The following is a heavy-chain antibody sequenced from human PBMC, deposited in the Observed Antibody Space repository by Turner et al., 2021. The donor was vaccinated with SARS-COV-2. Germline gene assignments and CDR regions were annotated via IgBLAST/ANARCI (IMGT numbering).Heavy chain of an antibody. D-gene: IGHD6-19*01. CDR1: GYTFSGYY. J-gene: IGHJ6*02. Sequence: QVQLVQSGAEVKKPGASVKVSCKASGYTFSGYYIQWVRQAPGQGLEWMGWINPNSGGTNYAQKFQGRVTMTGDTSISTAYMELRRLRSDDTAVCYCARERIALAGYYYNGMDVWGQGTTVTVSS. V-gene: IGHV1-2*02. CDR2: INPNSGGT. CDR3: ARERIALAGYYYNGMDV.